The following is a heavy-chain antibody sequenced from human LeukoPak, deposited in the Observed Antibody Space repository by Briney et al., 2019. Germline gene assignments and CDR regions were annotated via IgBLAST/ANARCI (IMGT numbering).Heavy chain of an antibody. V-gene: IGHV3-13*01. CDR2: ISTAGAT. D-gene: IGHD1-26*01. J-gene: IGHJ6*02. Sequence: GRCLRLSCAASGFTFSSYDIRSVRHHAGNGREWVSAISTAGATTYPASVKGRFTISRENAKNPLYLQMNRLSGGDTAGYYCARSRGGSYSGYYGMDVWGQGTTVTVSS. CDR3: ARSRGGSYSGYYGMDV. CDR1: GFTFSSYD.